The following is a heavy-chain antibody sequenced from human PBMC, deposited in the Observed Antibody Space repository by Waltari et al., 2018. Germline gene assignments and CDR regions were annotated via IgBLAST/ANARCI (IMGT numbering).Heavy chain of an antibody. J-gene: IGHJ4*02. CDR2: ISSSGSTI. CDR1: GFTFSDYY. V-gene: IGHV3-11*01. CDR3: ARYVGDFWSGYLDY. Sequence: QVQLVESGGGLVKPGGSLRLSCAASGFTFSDYYMSWIRQAPGKGLEWVSYISSSGSTIYYADSWKGRLTVSRDNAKNSLYLQMNSLGAEYTAVYYCARYVGDFWSGYLDYWGQGTLVTVSS. D-gene: IGHD3-3*01.